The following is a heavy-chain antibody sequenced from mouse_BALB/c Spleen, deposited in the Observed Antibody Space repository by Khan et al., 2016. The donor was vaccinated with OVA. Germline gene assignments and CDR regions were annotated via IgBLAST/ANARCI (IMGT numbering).Heavy chain of an antibody. Sequence: QVQLQQSGAELARPGASVKMSCKASGYTFTTYTIHWVKQRPGQGLEWIGYIIPSSDYSNYNQKFKDKATLTADKSSTTAYLQLSSLKSEDSAVYYCAREGAYYRSDGWFAYWGQGTLVTVSA. CDR3: AREGAYYRSDGWFAY. CDR1: GYTFTTYT. J-gene: IGHJ3*01. CDR2: IIPSSDYS. V-gene: IGHV1-4*01. D-gene: IGHD2-14*01.